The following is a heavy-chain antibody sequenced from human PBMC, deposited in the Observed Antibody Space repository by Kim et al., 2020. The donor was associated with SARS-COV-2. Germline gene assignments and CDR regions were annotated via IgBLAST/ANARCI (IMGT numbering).Heavy chain of an antibody. CDR2: IRNRGGDT. Sequence: GGSLTLSCVASGFTFSDYGMSWVRQAPGKGLEWVSSIRNRGGDTYYADSVRGRFTISRDNSHNTLYLQMNSLRAEDTALYYCARKFSDTYTSFYFGPWGQGALVTVSS. CDR3: ARKFSDTYTSFYFGP. D-gene: IGHD2-2*02. V-gene: IGHV3-23*01. J-gene: IGHJ5*02. CDR1: GFTFSDYG.